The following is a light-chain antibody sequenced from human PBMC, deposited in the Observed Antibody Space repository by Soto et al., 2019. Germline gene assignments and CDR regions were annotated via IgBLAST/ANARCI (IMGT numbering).Light chain of an antibody. CDR1: QSVSSSY. V-gene: IGKV3-20*01. CDR2: GAS. Sequence: ENLFTQSPGPLSFFPRGRATLSCRASQSVSSSYLAWYQQKPGQAPWLLIYGASSRATGIPDRFSGSGSGTDFTLTISRLEPEDFAVYYCQQYGSSPPITFGQGTRLEIK. CDR3: QQYGSSPPIT. J-gene: IGKJ5*01.